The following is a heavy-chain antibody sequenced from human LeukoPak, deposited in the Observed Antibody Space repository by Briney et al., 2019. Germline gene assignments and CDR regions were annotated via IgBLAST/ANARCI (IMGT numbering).Heavy chain of an antibody. V-gene: IGHV3-7*01. J-gene: IGHJ4*02. CDR3: ARDGAGLWFGEIHIFDY. CDR2: IKQDGSEK. CDR1: GFTFSSYW. D-gene: IGHD3-10*01. Sequence: GGSLRLSCAASGFTFSSYWMSWVRQAPGKGLEWVANIKQDGSEKYYVDSVKGRFTISRDNAKNSLYLQMNSLRAEDTAVYYCARDGAGLWFGEIHIFDYWGQGTLVTVSS.